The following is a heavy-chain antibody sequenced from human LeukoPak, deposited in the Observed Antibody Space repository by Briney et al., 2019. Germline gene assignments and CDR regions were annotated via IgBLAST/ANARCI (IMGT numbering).Heavy chain of an antibody. CDR3: ARVPSTVTTSYYYYGMDV. CDR2: TIPILGIA. Sequence: ASVKVSCKASGGTFTSYAISWVRQAPGQGLEWMGRTIPILGIANYAQKFQGRVTITTDKSTSTAYMELSSLRSEGTAVYYCARVPSTVTTSYYYYGMDVWGQGTTVTVSS. V-gene: IGHV1-69*04. CDR1: GGTFTSYA. D-gene: IGHD4-17*01. J-gene: IGHJ6*02.